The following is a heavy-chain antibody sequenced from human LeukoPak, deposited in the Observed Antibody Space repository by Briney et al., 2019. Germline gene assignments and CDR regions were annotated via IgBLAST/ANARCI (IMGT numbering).Heavy chain of an antibody. V-gene: IGHV3-23*01. CDR1: RFTFSSYA. Sequence: GGSLRLSCAASRFTFSSYAMSWVRQAPGKGLEWVSAISGSGGSTYYADSVKGRFTISRDNSKNTLYLQMNSLRAEDTAVYYCAKDLYYYGSGSYYWGQGTLVTVSS. CDR2: ISGSGGST. D-gene: IGHD3-10*01. J-gene: IGHJ4*02. CDR3: AKDLYYYGSGSYY.